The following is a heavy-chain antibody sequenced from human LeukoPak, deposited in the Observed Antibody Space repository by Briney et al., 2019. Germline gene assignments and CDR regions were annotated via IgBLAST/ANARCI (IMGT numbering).Heavy chain of an antibody. CDR1: GFAFSGYW. CDR3: ARDTGWYFDL. J-gene: IGHJ2*01. D-gene: IGHD4-17*01. CDR2: ITGDGSST. V-gene: IGHV3-74*01. Sequence: GGSLRLSCAASGFAFSGYWMHWVRQPPGKGLVWVSRITGDGSSTTYADSVKGRFTISRDNAKNTLYLQMISLRAEDTAVYYCARDTGWYFDLWGRGTLVTASS.